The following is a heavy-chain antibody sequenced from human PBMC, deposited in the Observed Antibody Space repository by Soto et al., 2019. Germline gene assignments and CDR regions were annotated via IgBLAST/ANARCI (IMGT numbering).Heavy chain of an antibody. D-gene: IGHD2-2*01. V-gene: IGHV1-69*13. CDR2: IIPIFDTA. CDR1: GGTFSSYA. J-gene: IGHJ6*02. CDR3: ARHDFISSSCYYYYYYSMDV. Sequence: SVKVSCKTSGGTFSSYAISWVRQAPGQGLEWMGGIIPIFDTANYAQKFQGRVTITADESPSTAYMELSSLRSEDTAVYYCARHDFISSSCYYYYYYSMDVWGQGTTVTVSS.